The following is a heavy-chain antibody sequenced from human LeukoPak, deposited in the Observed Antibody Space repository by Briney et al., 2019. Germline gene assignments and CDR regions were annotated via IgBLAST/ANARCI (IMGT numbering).Heavy chain of an antibody. J-gene: IGHJ4*02. CDR2: IYHSGST. CDR1: GGSISSGGYS. V-gene: IGHV4-30-2*01. Sequence: PSQTLSLTCAVSGGSISSGGYSWSWIRQPPGKGLEWIGYIYHSGSTYYNPSLKSRVTTSVDRSKNQFSLKLSSVTAADTAVYYCARGCGGDCYSGFLGFDYWGQGTLVTVSS. CDR3: ARGCGGDCYSGFLGFDY. D-gene: IGHD2-21*02.